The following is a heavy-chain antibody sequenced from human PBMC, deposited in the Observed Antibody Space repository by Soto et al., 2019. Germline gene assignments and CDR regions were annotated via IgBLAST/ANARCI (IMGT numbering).Heavy chain of an antibody. V-gene: IGHV1-69*08. Sequence: QVQLVQSGAEVKKPGSSVKVSCKASGGTFSSYTISWVRQAPGQGLEWMGRIIPILGIANYAQKFQGRVTITADKSTSTAYMELSSLRSEDTAVYYCARDRFCSSTSLYFAYLGQGNLGTVSS. CDR3: ARDRFCSSTSLYFAY. D-gene: IGHD2-2*01. J-gene: IGHJ4*02. CDR1: GGTFSSYT. CDR2: IIPILGIA.